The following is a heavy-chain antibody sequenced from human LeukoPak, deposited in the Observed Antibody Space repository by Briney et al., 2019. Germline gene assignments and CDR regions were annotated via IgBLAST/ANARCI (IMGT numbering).Heavy chain of an antibody. Sequence: GGSLRLSCAASGFTFSSYAMHWVRQAPGKGLEWVAVISYDGSNKYYADSVKGRFTISRDNSKNTLYLQMNSLRAEDTAVYYCARDGDMVRGVAPLDYWGQGTLVTVSS. D-gene: IGHD3-10*01. CDR3: ARDGDMVRGVAPLDY. CDR1: GFTFSSYA. J-gene: IGHJ4*02. V-gene: IGHV3-30-3*01. CDR2: ISYDGSNK.